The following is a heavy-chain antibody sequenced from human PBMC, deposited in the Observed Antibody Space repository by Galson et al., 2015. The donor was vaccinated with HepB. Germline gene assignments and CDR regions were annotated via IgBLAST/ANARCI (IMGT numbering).Heavy chain of an antibody. V-gene: IGHV3-23*01. CDR1: GFSFSTYV. CDR3: ARHFSDSSGWRSFDN. D-gene: IGHD6-19*01. CDR2: ISGSDNLT. J-gene: IGHJ4*02. Sequence: SLRLSCAASGFSFSTYVMSWVRQAPGKGLEWVSVISGSDNLTYYGDPVKGRFTISRDNSMNTLYLQMNSLRAEDTAIYYCARHFSDSSGWRSFDNWGQGTLVTVSS.